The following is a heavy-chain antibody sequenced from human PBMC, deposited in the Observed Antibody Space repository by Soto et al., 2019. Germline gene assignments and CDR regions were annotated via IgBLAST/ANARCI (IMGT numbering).Heavy chain of an antibody. CDR2: IYSGGST. D-gene: IGHD3-10*01. Sequence: EMQLVETGGDLIQPGGSLRLSCAASGFTVSGNYMSWVRQAPGKGLEWVSVIYSGGSTYYADSVKGRFTISTDNSTNTLYLQMNSLIADDTAVYYCVRDGGLAEDGMDVWGPGTTVTVSS. V-gene: IGHV3-53*02. CDR3: VRDGGLAEDGMDV. J-gene: IGHJ6*02. CDR1: GFTVSGNY.